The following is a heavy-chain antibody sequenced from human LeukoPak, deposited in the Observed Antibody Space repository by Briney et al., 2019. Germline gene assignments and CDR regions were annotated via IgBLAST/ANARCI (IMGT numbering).Heavy chain of an antibody. CDR3: ARRTIKSAWFGDPLFDY. V-gene: IGHV4-59*05. D-gene: IGHD3-10*01. CDR2: IYYSGST. J-gene: IGHJ4*02. CDR1: GGSISSYY. Sequence: PSETLSLTCTVSGGSISSYYWSWIRQPPGKGLEWIGSIYYSGSTYYNPSLKSRVTISVDTSKNQFSLKLSSVTAADTAVYYCARRTIKSAWFGDPLFDYWGQGTLVTVSS.